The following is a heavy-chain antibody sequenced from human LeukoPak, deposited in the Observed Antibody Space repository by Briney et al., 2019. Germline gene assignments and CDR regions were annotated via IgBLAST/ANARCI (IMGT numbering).Heavy chain of an antibody. V-gene: IGHV3-30*18. CDR2: ISYDGSNK. CDR1: GFTFSSYG. D-gene: IGHD6-13*01. CDR3: AKEGGYIAQEYYFDY. J-gene: IGHJ4*02. Sequence: HTGGSLRLSCAASGFTFSSYGMHWVRQAPGKGLEWVAVISYDGSNKYYADSVKGRFTISRDNSKNTLYLQMNSLRAEDTAVYYCAKEGGYIAQEYYFDYWGQGTLVTVSS.